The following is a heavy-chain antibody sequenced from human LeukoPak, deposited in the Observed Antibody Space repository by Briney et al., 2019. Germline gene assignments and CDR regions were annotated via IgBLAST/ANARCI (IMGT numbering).Heavy chain of an antibody. CDR1: GGSFSGYY. CDR2: INHSGRS. D-gene: IGHD3-10*02. Sequence: SETLSLTCAVYGGSFSGYYWSWIRHPPGKGLEWSWEINHSGRSNYNPSLKSRVTISVDTSKNQFSLKLSSVTAADTDVYYCARGLGSRRFTYYYYYGMDVWSQGTTVTVSS. V-gene: IGHV4-34*01. J-gene: IGHJ6*02. CDR3: ARGLGSRRFTYYYYYGMDV.